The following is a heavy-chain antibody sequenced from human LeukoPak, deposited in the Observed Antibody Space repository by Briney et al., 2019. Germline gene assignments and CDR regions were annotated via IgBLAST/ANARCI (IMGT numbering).Heavy chain of an antibody. CDR3: AREMDGEYGSGTFYDL. V-gene: IGHV3-11*01. CDR2: IGSGGDSI. D-gene: IGHD3-10*01. Sequence: PGGSLRLSCAASNFVFSDYYMSWVRQAPGKGLQWVSYIGSGGDSIYYADSVRGRFTISRDNAKNSLYLQMNSLRADDTAVYYCAREMDGEYGSGTFYDLWGQGNMVTVSS. CDR1: NFVFSDYY. J-gene: IGHJ5*02.